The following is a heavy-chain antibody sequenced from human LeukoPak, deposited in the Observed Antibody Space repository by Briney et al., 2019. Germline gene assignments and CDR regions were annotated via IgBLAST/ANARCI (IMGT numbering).Heavy chain of an antibody. J-gene: IGHJ4*02. CDR3: AGGGVLKKTLGYSSSWSILDY. CDR2: IYYSGST. Sequence: SETLSLTCTVSGGSISSSSYYWGWIRQPPGKGLEWIGSIYYSGSTYYNPSLKSRVTISVATSKNQFSLKLSSVTAADTAVYYCAGGGVLKKTLGYSSSWSILDYWGQGTLVTVSS. D-gene: IGHD6-13*01. CDR1: GGSISSSSYY. V-gene: IGHV4-39*07.